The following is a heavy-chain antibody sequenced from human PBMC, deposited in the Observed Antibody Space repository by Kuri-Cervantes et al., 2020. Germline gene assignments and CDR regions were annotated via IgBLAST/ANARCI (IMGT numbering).Heavy chain of an antibody. CDR3: ARAITRNDAFDI. V-gene: IGHV3-66*01. CDR2: IYSGGST. J-gene: IGHJ3*02. Sequence: GGSLRLSCAASGFTVSSNYMSWVRQAPGKGLEWVSVIYSGGSTYYADSVKGRFTISRDNSKNTLYLQMNSLRAEDTAVYYCARAITRNDAFDIWGQGTMVTVSS. CDR1: GFTVSSNY.